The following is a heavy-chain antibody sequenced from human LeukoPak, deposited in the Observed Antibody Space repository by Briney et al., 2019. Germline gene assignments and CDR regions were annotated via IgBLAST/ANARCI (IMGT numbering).Heavy chain of an antibody. V-gene: IGHV4-59*12. J-gene: IGHJ1*01. D-gene: IGHD3-22*01. CDR1: GGSISSYY. CDR2: IYYSGST. CDR3: ARLPYYYDSSGYGH. Sequence: SETLSLTCTVSGGSISSYYWSWIRQPPGKGLEWIGYIYYSGSTNYNPSLKSRVTISVDTSKNQFSLKLSSVTAADTAVYYCARLPYYYDSSGYGHWGQGTLVTVSS.